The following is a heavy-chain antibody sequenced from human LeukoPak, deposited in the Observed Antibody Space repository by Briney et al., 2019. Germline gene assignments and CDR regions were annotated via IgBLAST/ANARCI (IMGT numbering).Heavy chain of an antibody. D-gene: IGHD5-24*01. V-gene: IGHV1-69*05. CDR1: GGTFSSYA. CDR3: ARVRWLQNDAYFDY. CDR2: IIPIFGTA. Sequence: SVKVSCKASGGTFSSYAISWVRQAPGQGREWMGGIIPIFGTANYAQKFQGRVTITTDESTSTAYMELSSLRSEDTAVYYCARVRWLQNDAYFDYWGQGTLVTVSS. J-gene: IGHJ4*02.